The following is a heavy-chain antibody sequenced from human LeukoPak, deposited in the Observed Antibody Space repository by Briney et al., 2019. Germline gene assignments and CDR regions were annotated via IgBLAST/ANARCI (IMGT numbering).Heavy chain of an antibody. J-gene: IGHJ3*02. CDR1: GFTFSSYS. CDR3: ALDYGDYYAFDI. D-gene: IGHD4-17*01. V-gene: IGHV3-21*01. Sequence: GGSLRLSCAASGFTFSSYSMNWVRQAPGKGLEWVSSISSSSSYIYHADSVKGRFTISRDNAKNSLYLQMNSLRAEDTAVYYCALDYGDYYAFDIWGQGTMVTVSS. CDR2: ISSSSSYI.